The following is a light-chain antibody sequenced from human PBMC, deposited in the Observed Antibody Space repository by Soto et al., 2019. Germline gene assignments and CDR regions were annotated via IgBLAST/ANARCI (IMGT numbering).Light chain of an antibody. CDR3: QQYNNWPPWT. Sequence: EIVMTQSPATLSVSPGERATLSCRASQSVSSRLAWYQQKPDQAPRLLMYDVSTRATVIPARFSGSGSGTEFTLTISGLQAEDFAVYYCQQYNNWPPWTFGQGTKVEIK. CDR2: DVS. J-gene: IGKJ1*01. CDR1: QSVSSR. V-gene: IGKV3-15*01.